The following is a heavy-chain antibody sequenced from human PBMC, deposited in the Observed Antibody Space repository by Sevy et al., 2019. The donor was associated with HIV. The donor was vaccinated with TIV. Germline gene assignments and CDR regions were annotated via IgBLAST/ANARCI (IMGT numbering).Heavy chain of an antibody. Sequence: ASVKVSCKASGGTFSSYAISWVRQAPGQGLEWMGGIIPIFGTANYAQKFQGRVAITADKSTSTAYMELSSLRSEDTAVYYCARGGLTIFGVVIIPVGYMDVWGKGTTVTVSS. D-gene: IGHD3-3*01. V-gene: IGHV1-69*06. CDR3: ARGGLTIFGVVIIPVGYMDV. CDR2: IIPIFGTA. CDR1: GGTFSSYA. J-gene: IGHJ6*03.